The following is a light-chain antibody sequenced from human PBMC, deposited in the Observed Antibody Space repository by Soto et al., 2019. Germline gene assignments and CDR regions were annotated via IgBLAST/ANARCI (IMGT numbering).Light chain of an antibody. J-gene: IGKJ4*01. CDR3: MQATQFPLS. CDR1: QSLVHVDGKTY. Sequence: DIVMTQTPLSSPVTLGQPASISCRSSQSLVHVDGKTYLSWLQQRPGQPSRLLIYEISNRFSGVPDRFSGSGAGTDFTLRISRVEAEDVGVYYCMQATQFPLSFGGGTRVEIK. V-gene: IGKV2-24*01. CDR2: EIS.